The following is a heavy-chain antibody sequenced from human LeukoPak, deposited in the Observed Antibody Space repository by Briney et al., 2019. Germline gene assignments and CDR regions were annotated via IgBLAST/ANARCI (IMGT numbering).Heavy chain of an antibody. CDR3: ARQDCSSTSCYPY. D-gene: IGHD2-2*01. CDR1: GYSFTSYW. V-gene: IGHV5-51*01. J-gene: IGHJ4*02. CDR2: IYPGDSDT. Sequence: HGESLKISCKGSGYSFTSYWIGWGRQMPGKGLEWMGIIYPGDSDTRYSPSFQGQVTISADKSISTAYLQWSSLKASDTAMYYCARQDCSSTSCYPYWGQGTLVTVSS.